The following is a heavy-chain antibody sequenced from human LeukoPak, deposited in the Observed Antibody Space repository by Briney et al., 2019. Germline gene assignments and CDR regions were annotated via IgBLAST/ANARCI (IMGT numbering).Heavy chain of an antibody. J-gene: IGHJ4*02. CDR1: GYTFTSYG. D-gene: IGHD4-11*01. V-gene: IGHV1-3*01. CDR3: ARSDYNDYRGLGF. Sequence: ASVKVSCKTSGYTFTSYGMHWVRQAPGQSLEWMGWINGGNGNTKYSEKFQGRVTMTRDTSTSTVYMELSSLTSDDTAVYFCARSDYNDYRGLGFWGQGTLVTVSS. CDR2: INGGNGNT.